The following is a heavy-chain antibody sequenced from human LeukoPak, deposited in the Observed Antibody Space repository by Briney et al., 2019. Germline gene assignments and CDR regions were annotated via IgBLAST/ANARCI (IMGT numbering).Heavy chain of an antibody. CDR1: GFTFSSYG. J-gene: IGHJ4*02. D-gene: IGHD5-18*01. V-gene: IGHV3-23*01. CDR2: ISGSGGST. Sequence: GGSLRLSCAASGFTFSSYGMSWVRQAPGKGLEWVSAISGSGGSTFYADSVKGRFAISRDNSKSTLYLQMNSLRAEDTAVYYCARIYSYGYYFDYWGQGTLVTVSS. CDR3: ARIYSYGYYFDY.